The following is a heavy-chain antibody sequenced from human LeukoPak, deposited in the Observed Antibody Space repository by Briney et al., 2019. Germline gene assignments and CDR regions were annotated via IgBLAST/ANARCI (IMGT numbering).Heavy chain of an antibody. J-gene: IGHJ4*02. CDR1: GFTFSSYA. V-gene: IGHV3-23*01. CDR2: ISGSGGST. CDR3: AKVKGVGATPYYFDY. D-gene: IGHD1-26*01. Sequence: GALRLSCAASGFTFSSYAMSWVRQAPGKGLEWVSAISGSGGSTYYADSVKGRFTISRDNSKNTLYLQMNSLRAEDTAVYYCAKVKGVGATPYYFDYWGQGTLVTVSS.